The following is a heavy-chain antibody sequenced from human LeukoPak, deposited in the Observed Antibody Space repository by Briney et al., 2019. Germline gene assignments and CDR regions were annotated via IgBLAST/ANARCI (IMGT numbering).Heavy chain of an antibody. V-gene: IGHV3-NL1*01. CDR3: AKEYMSGYYTGFDY. D-gene: IGHD3-3*01. CDR2: IDTKGTRT. CDR1: GFTLSNCA. Sequence: GGSLRLSCAASGFTLSNCAMTWVRQAPGKGLEWVSGIDTKGTRTYYADSVKGRFTISRDNSKNTLYLQMNSLRAEDTAVYYCAKEYMSGYYTGFDYWGQGTLVTVSS. J-gene: IGHJ4*02.